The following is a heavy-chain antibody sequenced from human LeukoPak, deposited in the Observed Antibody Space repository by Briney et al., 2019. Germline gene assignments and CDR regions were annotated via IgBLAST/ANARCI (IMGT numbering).Heavy chain of an antibody. CDR2: IIPIFSSA. V-gene: IGHV1-69*05. D-gene: IGHD3-22*01. CDR3: ARSIMIAPPLDAFDI. Sequence: SVKVSCKASGGSSSRSAISWVRQAPGQGLEWMGGIIPIFSSANYAQKFQGRVTITKDESTSTAYMELSSLRSEDTAVYYCARSIMIAPPLDAFDIWGQGTLVTVSS. CDR1: GGSSSRSA. J-gene: IGHJ3*02.